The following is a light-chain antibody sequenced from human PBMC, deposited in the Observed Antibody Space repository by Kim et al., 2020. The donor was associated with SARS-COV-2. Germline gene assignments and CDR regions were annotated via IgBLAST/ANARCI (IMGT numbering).Light chain of an antibody. CDR1: KRIRRY. Sequence: AYEGERGTSKCRGRKRIRRYLNWDKQKTGKAPKLLIYAACSLKSGVPSRFTGSGSGTDFTLTISSLQPEDFATYSCQQSYTTPWTFGQGNKVDIK. J-gene: IGKJ1*01. CDR3: QQSYTTPWT. V-gene: IGKV1-39*01. CDR2: AAC.